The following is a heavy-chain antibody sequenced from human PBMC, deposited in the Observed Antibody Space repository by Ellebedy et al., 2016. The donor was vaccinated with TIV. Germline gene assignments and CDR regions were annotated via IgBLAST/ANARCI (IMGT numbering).Heavy chain of an antibody. CDR2: ISYDGSNE. CDR1: GFPFSTYA. CDR3: ASLGYTSSWSSNTPSDS. D-gene: IGHD6-13*01. J-gene: IGHJ4*02. V-gene: IGHV3-30*04. Sequence: PGGSLRLSFAAPGFPFSTYAMHWVRQAPGQGLEWVASISYDGSNENYADPVKGRFTISRDNSRNTLYLQMNSLRTDDTAVYYCASLGYTSSWSSNTPSDSWGQGTLVTVSS.